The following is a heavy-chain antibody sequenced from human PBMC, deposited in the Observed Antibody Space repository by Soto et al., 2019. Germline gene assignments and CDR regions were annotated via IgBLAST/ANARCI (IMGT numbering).Heavy chain of an antibody. D-gene: IGHD3-16*02. V-gene: IGHV6-1*01. CDR3: ARESSKRRYYGMDV. J-gene: IGHJ6*02. CDR2: TYYRSKWYN. Sequence: SAACNWIRQSPSRGLEWLGRTYYRSKWYNDYAVSVKSRITINPDTSKNQFSLQLNSVTPEDTAVYYCARESSKRRYYGMDVWGQGTTVTVSS. CDR1: SAA.